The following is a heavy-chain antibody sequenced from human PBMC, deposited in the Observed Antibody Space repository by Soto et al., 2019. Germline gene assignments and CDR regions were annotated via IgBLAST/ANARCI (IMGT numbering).Heavy chain of an antibody. CDR3: AREIGIQLWYATFDY. Sequence: QVQLVESGGGLVKPGGSLRLSCAASGFTFSDYYMSWILQAPGKGLEWVSYISSSGSTIYYADSVKGRFTISRDNTKNSLYLQMNSLRDEDTAVYYCAREIGIQLWYATFDYWCQGTLVTVSS. J-gene: IGHJ4*02. CDR2: ISSSGSTI. CDR1: GFTFSDYY. D-gene: IGHD5-18*01. V-gene: IGHV3-11*01.